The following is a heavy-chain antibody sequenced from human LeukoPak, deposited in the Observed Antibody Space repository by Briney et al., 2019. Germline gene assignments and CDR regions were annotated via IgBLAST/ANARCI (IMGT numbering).Heavy chain of an antibody. D-gene: IGHD5-18*01. J-gene: IGHJ4*02. Sequence: SETPSLTCTVSGGSINSSSYYWGWIRQPPGKGLEWIGTIYYSGSTYYNPSLKSRVTISVDTSKNQFSLKLSSVTAADTAVYYCARLTGYSYGYYFDYWGQGTLVTVSS. CDR1: GGSINSSSYY. CDR3: ARLTGYSYGYYFDY. CDR2: IYYSGST. V-gene: IGHV4-39*01.